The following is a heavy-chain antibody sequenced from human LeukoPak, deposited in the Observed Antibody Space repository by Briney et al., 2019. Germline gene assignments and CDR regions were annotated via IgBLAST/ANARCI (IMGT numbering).Heavy chain of an antibody. CDR1: GYTFTGYY. J-gene: IGHJ6*02. Sequence: AYVYSSCLTSGYTFTGYYMHWERQAPGQGLEWMGWINPNSGGTNYAQKFQGRVTMTRDTSISTAYMELSRLRSDDTAVYYCARFNYYGMDVWGQGTTVTVSS. CDR2: INPNSGGT. CDR3: ARFNYYGMDV. V-gene: IGHV1-2*02.